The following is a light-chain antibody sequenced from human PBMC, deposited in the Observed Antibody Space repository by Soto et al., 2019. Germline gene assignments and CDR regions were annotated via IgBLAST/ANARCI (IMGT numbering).Light chain of an antibody. V-gene: IGKV1-5*01. Sequence: DIQMTQSPSTLSASVGDRVTITCRASQSISSWLAWYQQKPGKAPNLLIYDASTLESGVPSRFSGSGSGTEFTLTISSLQPDDFATYFCQHYNRYSQTFGPGTKVEFK. CDR1: QSISSW. CDR2: DAS. J-gene: IGKJ1*01. CDR3: QHYNRYSQT.